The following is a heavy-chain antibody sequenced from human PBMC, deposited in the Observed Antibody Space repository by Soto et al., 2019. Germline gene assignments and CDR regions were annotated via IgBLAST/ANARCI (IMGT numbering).Heavy chain of an antibody. D-gene: IGHD6-19*01. CDR3: ARAYSSGWYWFDP. CDR1: GGSFNGYY. Sequence: LSLTCAVIGGSFNGYYWSWIRQPPGKGLEWIGEIDHSGSPNYNPSLKSRVTMSIDTSKSQFSLKLKSVTAADTAVYFCARAYSSGWYWFDPWGQGILVTVSS. CDR2: IDHSGSP. V-gene: IGHV4-34*01. J-gene: IGHJ5*02.